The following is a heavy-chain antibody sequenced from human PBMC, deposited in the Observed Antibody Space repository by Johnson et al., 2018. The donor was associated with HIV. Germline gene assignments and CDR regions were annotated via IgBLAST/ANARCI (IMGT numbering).Heavy chain of an antibody. CDR3: ARAHLIFPKNAFEI. V-gene: IGHV3-7*01. CDR1: GFTFIIYV. J-gene: IGHJ3*02. D-gene: IGHD3-3*02. CDR2: ITLDGSQS. Sequence: VQLLASVGCLVQPGGSLRVSCAASGFTFIIYVMSWVRQAPGQGLEWVANITLDGSQSYFLDFVQGRFTISRDNVNNSVFLLLNSLRVDDTAVYFCARAHLIFPKNAFEIWGQGTTVTVSS.